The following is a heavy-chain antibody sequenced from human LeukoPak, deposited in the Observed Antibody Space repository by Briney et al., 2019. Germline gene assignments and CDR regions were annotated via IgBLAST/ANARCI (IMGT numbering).Heavy chain of an antibody. Sequence: ASVKVSCKASGYTFISYYMHWVRQAPGQGLEWMGIINPSGGSTSYAQKFQGRVTMTRDTSTSTVYVELSSLRSEDTAVYYCARGARYYYDSSGSKTYFDYWGQGTLVTVSS. V-gene: IGHV1-46*01. CDR2: INPSGGST. CDR1: GYTFISYY. CDR3: ARGARYYYDSSGSKTYFDY. J-gene: IGHJ4*02. D-gene: IGHD3-22*01.